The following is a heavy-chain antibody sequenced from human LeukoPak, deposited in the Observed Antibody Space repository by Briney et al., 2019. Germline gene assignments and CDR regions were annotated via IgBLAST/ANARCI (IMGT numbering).Heavy chain of an antibody. CDR3: ARTFIVVVPAAIKPGPYFDY. CDR1: GYTFTGYY. D-gene: IGHD2-2*02. Sequence: ASVKVSCKASGYTFTGYYMHWVRQAPGQGLEWMGWLNPNSGGTNYAQKFQGRVTMTRDTSISTAYMELSRLRSDDTAVYYCARTFIVVVPAAIKPGPYFDYWGQGTLVTVSS. CDR2: LNPNSGGT. J-gene: IGHJ4*02. V-gene: IGHV1-2*02.